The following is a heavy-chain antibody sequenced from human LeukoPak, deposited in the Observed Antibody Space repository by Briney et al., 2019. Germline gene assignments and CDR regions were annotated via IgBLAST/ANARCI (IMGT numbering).Heavy chain of an antibody. Sequence: PSETLSLTCTVSGGSISSYYWSWIRQPPGKGLEWIGYIYYSGSTNYNPSLKSRVTISVDTSKNQFSLKLSSVTAADTAVYYCARETYYDSSGGDYYYYGMDVWGQGTTVTVSS. V-gene: IGHV4-59*01. CDR1: GGSISSYY. D-gene: IGHD3-22*01. CDR3: ARETYYDSSGGDYYYYGMDV. CDR2: IYYSGST. J-gene: IGHJ6*02.